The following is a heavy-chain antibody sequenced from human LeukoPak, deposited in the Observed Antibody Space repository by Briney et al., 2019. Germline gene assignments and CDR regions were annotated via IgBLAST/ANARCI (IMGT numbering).Heavy chain of an antibody. Sequence: SETLPLTCTVSGDSIGSHYWSWIRQPPGKGLEWIGYIFYVGSTNYNPSLKSRVTISADTSKNQFSLKLNSVTAADTAVYYCARDYYDSRGEAFDIWGQGTMVTVSS. CDR1: GDSIGSHY. CDR3: ARDYYDSRGEAFDI. CDR2: IFYVGST. J-gene: IGHJ3*02. V-gene: IGHV4-59*11. D-gene: IGHD3-22*01.